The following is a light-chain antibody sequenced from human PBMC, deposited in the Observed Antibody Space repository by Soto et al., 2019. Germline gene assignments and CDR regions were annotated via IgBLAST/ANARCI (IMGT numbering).Light chain of an antibody. Sequence: EIVMTQSPATLSVSPGERATLSCRASQSVSSNLAWYQQKPGQAPRLLIYDASNRATGVPARFSGSGSGKDFTLTISSLEPGDSAVYYCQQRGDLIVTFGGGTKVEI. CDR3: QQRGDLIVT. CDR1: QSVSSN. J-gene: IGKJ4*01. V-gene: IGKV3-11*01. CDR2: DAS.